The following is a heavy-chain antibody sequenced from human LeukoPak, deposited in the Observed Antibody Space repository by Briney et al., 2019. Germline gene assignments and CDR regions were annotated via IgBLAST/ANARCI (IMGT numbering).Heavy chain of an antibody. V-gene: IGHV3-7*01. CDR2: INQDGSKR. J-gene: IGHJ4*02. CDR3: ARGLDCRSTSCYLDT. D-gene: IGHD2-2*01. Sequence: GGSLRLSCAASGFTFTKYWMTWVRQDPGKGLEWVANINQDGSKRFYVDSVKGRFTISRDNAKNSLYLQMNSLGAEDTAVYYCARGLDCRSTSCYLDTWGQGTLVTVSS. CDR1: GFTFTKYW.